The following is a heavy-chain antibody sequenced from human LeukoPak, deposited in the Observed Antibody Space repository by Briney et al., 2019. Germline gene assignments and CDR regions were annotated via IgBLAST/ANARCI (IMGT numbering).Heavy chain of an antibody. Sequence: SETLSLTCTVSGGSIRSYYWSWIRQPPGKGLEWIGYIYYSGSTNYNPSLKSRVTISVDTSKNQFSLKLSSVTAADTAVYYCARRDLFYWYFDLWGRGTLVTVSS. D-gene: IGHD2-21*01. CDR3: ARRDLFYWYFDL. V-gene: IGHV4-59*08. CDR2: IYYSGST. J-gene: IGHJ2*01. CDR1: GGSIRSYY.